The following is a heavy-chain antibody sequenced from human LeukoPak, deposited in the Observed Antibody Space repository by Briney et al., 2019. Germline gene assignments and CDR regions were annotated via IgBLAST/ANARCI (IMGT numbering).Heavy chain of an antibody. V-gene: IGHV4-34*01. CDR1: GGSLSGYY. Sequence: PLETLSLTCAVYGGSLSGYYWDWIRQPPGKGLEWIGEINHSGGTNYNSSLKSRVTMSLDTSKNQFSLTLTSVTAADTAVYYCATPYSGGYQGLDIWGQGTMVTVSS. J-gene: IGHJ3*02. CDR2: INHSGGT. CDR3: ATPYSGGYQGLDI. D-gene: IGHD1-26*01.